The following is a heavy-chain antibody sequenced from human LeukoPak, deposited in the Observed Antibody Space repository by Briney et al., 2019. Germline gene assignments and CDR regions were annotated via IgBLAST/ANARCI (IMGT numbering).Heavy chain of an antibody. Sequence: PGGSLRLSCAASGFTFSSYSMNWVRQAPGKGLEWVSSISSSSSYIYYADSVKGRFTISRDNAKNSLYLQVNSLRAEDTAVYYCASGYSSGWYLGDWGQGTLVTVSS. CDR2: ISSSSSYI. V-gene: IGHV3-21*01. CDR3: ASGYSSGWYLGD. CDR1: GFTFSSYS. J-gene: IGHJ4*02. D-gene: IGHD6-19*01.